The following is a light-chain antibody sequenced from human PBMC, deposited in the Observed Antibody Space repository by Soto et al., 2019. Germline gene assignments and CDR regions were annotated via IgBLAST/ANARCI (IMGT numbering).Light chain of an antibody. CDR2: KTS. V-gene: IGKV1-5*03. CDR3: QQSRV. CDR1: QSISSW. J-gene: IGKJ3*01. Sequence: DILMTQSPSTLSASVGDRVTITCRASQSISSWLAWYQQKPGKAPKLLIYKTSTLKSGVPSRFSGSGSGTEVTLTISSLQADDFATYYCQQSRVFGPGTKVDIK.